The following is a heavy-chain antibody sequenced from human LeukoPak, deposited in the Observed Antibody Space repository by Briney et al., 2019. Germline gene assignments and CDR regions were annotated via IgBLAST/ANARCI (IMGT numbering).Heavy chain of an antibody. CDR2: MIPIFGTA. Sequence: SSVKVSCKASVCTFSSYAISWVREAPGQGIEWMGGMIPIFGTANYAQTLQGRVTITTDESTSTAYMEVSSLRAEDTAVYYCARGDSCCWYMRWFDPWGQGTLVTVSS. J-gene: IGHJ5*02. CDR1: VCTFSSYA. V-gene: IGHV1-69*05. CDR3: ARGDSCCWYMRWFDP. D-gene: IGHD6-19*01.